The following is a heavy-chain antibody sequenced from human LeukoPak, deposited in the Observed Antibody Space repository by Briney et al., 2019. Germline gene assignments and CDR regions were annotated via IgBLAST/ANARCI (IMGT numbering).Heavy chain of an antibody. Sequence: SETLSLTCTVSGGSISTRNYYWGWIRQPPGKGLEWIGGIYYSGSTYYNPSLKSRVTISVDTSKNQFSLKLSSVTAADTAVYYCARLEKMGMTTVRYWGQGTLVTVSS. CDR3: ARLEKMGMTTVRY. CDR2: IYYSGST. D-gene: IGHD4-11*01. J-gene: IGHJ4*02. CDR1: GGSISTRNYY. V-gene: IGHV4-39*01.